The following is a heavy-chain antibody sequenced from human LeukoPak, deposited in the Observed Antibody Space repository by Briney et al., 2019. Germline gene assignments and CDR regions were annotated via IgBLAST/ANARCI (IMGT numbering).Heavy chain of an antibody. CDR3: ARAGFGKNFDY. CDR1: GYTFIRYY. CDR2: IDPNNGDT. Sequence: ASVKVSCKAFGYTFIRYYMNWVRQAPGQGPEWMGWIDPNNGDTTYAQKFQGRVTMTRNTSISTAYMELSSLRSEDTAVYYCARAGFGKNFDYWGQGTLVTVSS. V-gene: IGHV1-8*01. D-gene: IGHD3-10*01. J-gene: IGHJ4*02.